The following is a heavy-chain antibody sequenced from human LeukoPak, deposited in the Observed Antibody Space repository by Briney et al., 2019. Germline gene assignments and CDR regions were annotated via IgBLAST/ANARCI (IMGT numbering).Heavy chain of an antibody. CDR3: ARFGIDYDMDV. CDR1: GGSISGNY. CDR2: IHYRGKA. V-gene: IGHV4-59*01. D-gene: IGHD3-16*01. Sequence: PSETLSLTCTVSGGSISGNYWTWTRQPLGKGLEWIGQIHYRGKADYNPSLRSRIIISVDTSKNQMFLRLSSVTAADTAVYYCARFGIDYDMDVWGQGTKVTVSS. J-gene: IGHJ6*02.